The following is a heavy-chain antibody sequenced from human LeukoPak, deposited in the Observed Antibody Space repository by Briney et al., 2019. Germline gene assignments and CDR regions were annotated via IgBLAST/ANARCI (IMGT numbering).Heavy chain of an antibody. J-gene: IGHJ4*02. V-gene: IGHV1-69*13. CDR3: AKDSADFWSGYPAEYYFDY. CDR1: GGTFSSYA. D-gene: IGHD3-3*01. Sequence: ASVKVSCKASGGTFSSYAISWVRQAPGQGLEWMGGIIPIFGTANYAQKFQGRVTITADESTSTAYMELSSLRSEDTAVYYCAKDSADFWSGYPAEYYFDYWGQGTLVTVSS. CDR2: IIPIFGTA.